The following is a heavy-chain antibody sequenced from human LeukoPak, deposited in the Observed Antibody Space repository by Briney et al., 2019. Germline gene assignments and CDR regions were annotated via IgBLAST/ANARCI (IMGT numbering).Heavy chain of an antibody. Sequence: GGSLRLSCAASGFTFSSYWMHWVRQAPGKGLVWVSRISGDGTSTSYADSVKGRFTISRDNAKNTLYLQMNSLRAEDTAVYYCAGGYRYFHHWGQGTLVTVSS. CDR1: GFTFSSYW. J-gene: IGHJ1*01. V-gene: IGHV3-74*01. CDR2: ISGDGTST. CDR3: AGGYRYFHH. D-gene: IGHD1-1*01.